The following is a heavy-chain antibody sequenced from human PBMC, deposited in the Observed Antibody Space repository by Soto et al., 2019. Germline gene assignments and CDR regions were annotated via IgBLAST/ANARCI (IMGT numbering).Heavy chain of an antibody. D-gene: IGHD4-17*01. J-gene: IGHJ5*02. V-gene: IGHV4-34*01. Sequence: SETLSLTCAVYGGSFSGYYWSWIRQPPGKGLEWIGEINHSGSTNYNPSLKSRVTISVDTSKNQFSLKLSSVTAADTAVYYCARRTIGTTANWFDPWGQGTLVTVSS. CDR3: ARRTIGTTANWFDP. CDR2: INHSGST. CDR1: GGSFSGYY.